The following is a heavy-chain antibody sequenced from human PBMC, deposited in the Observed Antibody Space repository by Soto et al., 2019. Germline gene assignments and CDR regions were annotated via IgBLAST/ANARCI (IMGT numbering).Heavy chain of an antibody. V-gene: IGHV6-1*01. CDR2: TFYRSKWYR. J-gene: IGHJ4*02. D-gene: IGHD5-18*01. Sequence: PSQTLSLTCAISGDSVSGNIVSWQWVRQSPSGGLEGLGRTFYRSKWYREYAVSVRGRITINPDTSKNQFSLQLNSVTPEDRAVHYCARDPGYNYGYAFDFWGPGILVNVSS. CDR3: ARDPGYNYGYAFDF. CDR1: GDSVSGNIVS.